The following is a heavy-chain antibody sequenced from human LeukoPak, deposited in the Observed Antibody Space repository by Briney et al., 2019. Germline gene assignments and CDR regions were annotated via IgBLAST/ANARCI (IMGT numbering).Heavy chain of an antibody. CDR2: IYYSGST. Sequence: SETLSLTCTVSGGSISSGGYYWSWIRQHPGKGLEWIGYIYYSGSTYSNPSLKSRVTISVDTSKNQFSLKLSSVTAADTAVYYCAKTPDIVVVPAAIVDYWGQGTLVTVSS. D-gene: IGHD2-2*01. CDR3: AKTPDIVVVPAAIVDY. V-gene: IGHV4-31*03. J-gene: IGHJ4*02. CDR1: GGSISSGGYY.